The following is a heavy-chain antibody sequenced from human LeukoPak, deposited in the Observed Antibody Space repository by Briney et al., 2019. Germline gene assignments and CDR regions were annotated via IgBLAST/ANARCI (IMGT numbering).Heavy chain of an antibody. J-gene: IGHJ4*02. D-gene: IGHD5-12*01. Sequence: GGSLRLSCAASGFTFSDYYMSWIRQAPGKGLEWVSYISSSGSTIYYADSVKGRLTISRDNAKNSLYLQMNSLRAEDTAVYYCARDPVATIEDYWGQGTLVTVSS. CDR3: ARDPVATIEDY. V-gene: IGHV3-11*01. CDR2: ISSSGSTI. CDR1: GFTFSDYY.